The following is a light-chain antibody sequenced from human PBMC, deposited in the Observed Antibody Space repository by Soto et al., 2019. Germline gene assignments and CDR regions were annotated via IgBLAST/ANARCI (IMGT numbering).Light chain of an antibody. J-gene: IGLJ1*01. CDR2: EGI. CDR1: SSTVGGFNV. CDR3: CSSGGSPTYV. Sequence: QSVLTQPASVSGSPGQSITISCTGTSSTVGGFNVVSWYQRHPGKAPKVIIYEGIKRPSGVSNRFSGSKSGNTASLTISGLKVEDEADYYCCSSGGSPTYVFGTGTKVTVL. V-gene: IGLV2-23*01.